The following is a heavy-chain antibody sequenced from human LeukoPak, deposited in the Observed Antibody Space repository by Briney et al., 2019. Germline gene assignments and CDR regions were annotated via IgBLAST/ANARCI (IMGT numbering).Heavy chain of an antibody. CDR2: IKQDGSEK. J-gene: IGHJ6*02. Sequence: GGSLRLSCAASGFTFSSYWVSWVRQAPGKGLEWVANIKQDGSEKYYVDSVKGRFTISRDNAKNSLYLQMNSLRAEDTAVYYCARDARLRYFDWLLRYYYYYGMDVWGQGTTVTVSS. V-gene: IGHV3-7*01. D-gene: IGHD3-9*01. CDR3: ARDARLRYFDWLLRYYYYYGMDV. CDR1: GFTFSSYW.